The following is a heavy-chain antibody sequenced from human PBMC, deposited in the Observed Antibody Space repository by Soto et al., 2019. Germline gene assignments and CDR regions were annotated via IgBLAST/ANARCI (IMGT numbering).Heavy chain of an antibody. Sequence: QVQLVQSGAEVKKPGASVKVSCKASGYTFTNYGISWVRQAPGQGLEWMGWISANNGNTNYEQKLQGRVTMTTDTSTSTADMELRSLRADGTAVYYCARDRGSYALDYWGQGTLVTVSS. CDR3: ARDRGSYALDY. D-gene: IGHD1-26*01. CDR2: ISANNGNT. V-gene: IGHV1-18*01. J-gene: IGHJ4*02. CDR1: GYTFTNYG.